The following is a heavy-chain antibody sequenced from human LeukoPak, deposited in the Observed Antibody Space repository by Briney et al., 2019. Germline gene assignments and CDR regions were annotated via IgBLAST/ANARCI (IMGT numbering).Heavy chain of an antibody. J-gene: IGHJ4*02. D-gene: IGHD6-13*01. Sequence: PSETLSLTCNVSGGSISSYHWSWIRQPPGKGLEWLGYIYYSGSSNYNPSLKSRVTMSADTSKNQFSLKLSSVTAADTAVYYCARGGSSRLFDYWGQGTLVTVSS. CDR1: GGSISSYH. CDR3: ARGGSSRLFDY. CDR2: IYYSGSS. V-gene: IGHV4-59*12.